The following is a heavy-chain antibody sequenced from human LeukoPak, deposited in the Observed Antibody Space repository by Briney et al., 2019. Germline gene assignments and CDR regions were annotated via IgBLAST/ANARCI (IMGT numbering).Heavy chain of an antibody. CDR3: ARHYYGDYFFDY. J-gene: IGHJ4*02. Sequence: SETLSLTCSVSGGSFSTYFWNWIRQPAGKGLEWIGRISTSGSTTYNPSPKGRATMSVDTSKNQFSLKVTSVTVADTAVYYCARHYYGDYFFDYWGQGALVTVPS. D-gene: IGHD4-17*01. CDR1: GGSFSTYF. CDR2: ISTSGST. V-gene: IGHV4-4*07.